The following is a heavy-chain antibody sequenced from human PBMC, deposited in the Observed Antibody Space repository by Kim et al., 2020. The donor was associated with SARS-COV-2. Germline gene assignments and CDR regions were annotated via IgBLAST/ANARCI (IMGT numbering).Heavy chain of an antibody. Sequence: SETLSLTCTVSGGSISSSSYYWGWIRQPPGKGLEWIGSIYYSGSTYYNPSLKSRVTISVDTSKNQFSLKLSSVTAADTAVYYCARHPAINSLAAADPGGDFDYWGQGTLVTVSS. CDR2: IYYSGST. J-gene: IGHJ4*02. D-gene: IGHD6-13*01. CDR1: GGSISSSSYY. CDR3: ARHPAINSLAAADPGGDFDY. V-gene: IGHV4-39*01.